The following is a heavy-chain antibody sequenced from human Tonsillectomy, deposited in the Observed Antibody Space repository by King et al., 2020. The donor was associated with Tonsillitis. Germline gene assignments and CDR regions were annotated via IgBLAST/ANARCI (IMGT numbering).Heavy chain of an antibody. D-gene: IGHD2-2*01. V-gene: IGHV3-66*01. J-gene: IGHJ5*01. CDR2: IYRAGTT. Sequence: VQLVESGGGVVRPGGSLRLSCAVSGFSISDNYMAWVRQFPGKGLDWVSVIYRAGTTDYADYVKGRFTVSKDNSRNTVFLQMNSLRAEDTAFYFCAGVYCSIDSCSFDFWGHRSLVTISS. CDR1: GFSISDNY. CDR3: AGVYCSIDSCSFDF.